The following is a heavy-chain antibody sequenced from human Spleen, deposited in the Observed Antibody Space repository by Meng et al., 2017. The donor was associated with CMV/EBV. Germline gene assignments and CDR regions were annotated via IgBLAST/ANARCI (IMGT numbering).Heavy chain of an antibody. V-gene: IGHV1-2*02. CDR2: INPYSGGT. Sequence: ASVKVSCKASGYTFTEYYVHWVRQAPGQGLEWMGWINPYSGGTDFAQKFQGRVTMTSDTSIDTVFMELSRLRSNDAAVYFCARDTVAGRGPNWFDPWGQGTLVTVSS. D-gene: IGHD6-19*01. J-gene: IGHJ5*02. CDR1: GYTFTEYY. CDR3: ARDTVAGRGPNWFDP.